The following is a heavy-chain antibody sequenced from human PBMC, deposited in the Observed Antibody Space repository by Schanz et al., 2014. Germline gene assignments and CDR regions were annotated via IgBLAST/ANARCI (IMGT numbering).Heavy chain of an antibody. V-gene: IGHV4-4*02. CDR1: GASISSSNW. D-gene: IGHD4-17*01. CDR3: ARDRGHGDLPGDI. CDR2: ISYSGST. J-gene: IGHJ3*02. Sequence: QVQLQQWGAGLLKPSETLSLTCAVSGASISSSNWWSWVRQPPGKGLEWIGFISYSGSTYYNPSLKSRVTISVDTSKNQFSLNLSSATAADTAVYYCARDRGHGDLPGDIWGQGTMVTVSS.